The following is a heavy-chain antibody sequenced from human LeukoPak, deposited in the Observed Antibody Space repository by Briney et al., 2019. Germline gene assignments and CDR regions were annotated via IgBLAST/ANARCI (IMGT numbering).Heavy chain of an antibody. D-gene: IGHD1-1*01. J-gene: IGHJ3*02. CDR2: IYYSGTT. Sequence: LXGXGSIYYSGTTYYNPSLKSRVTISVDTSKNQFSLKLSSVTAADTAVYYCASSDWNDTDDAFDIWGQGTMVTVSS. CDR3: ASSDWNDTDDAFDI. V-gene: IGHV4-39*07.